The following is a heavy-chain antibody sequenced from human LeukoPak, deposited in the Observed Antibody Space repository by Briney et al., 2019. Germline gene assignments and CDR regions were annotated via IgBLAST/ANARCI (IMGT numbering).Heavy chain of an antibody. D-gene: IGHD6-13*01. CDR2: IYYSGST. Sequence: SETLSLTCTVSGGSISSSSYYWGWIRQPPGTGLEWIGSIYYSGSTYYNPSLKSRVTISVDTSKNQFSLKLSSVTAADTAVYYCARGKRVIAAAGTPYYFDYWGQGTLVTVSS. J-gene: IGHJ4*02. CDR1: GGSISSSSYY. CDR3: ARGKRVIAAAGTPYYFDY. V-gene: IGHV4-39*01.